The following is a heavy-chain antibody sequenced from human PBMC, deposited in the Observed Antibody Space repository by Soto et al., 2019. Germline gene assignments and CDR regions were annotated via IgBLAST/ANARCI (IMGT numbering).Heavy chain of an antibody. J-gene: IGHJ3*02. D-gene: IGHD2-15*01. Sequence: QVQLVQSGAEVKKPGASVKVSCKASGYTFTSYAMHWVRQAPGQRLEWMGWINAGNGNTKYSQKFQGRVTITRDTSASTAYMELSSLRSEDTAVYYCAREYCSGGCTDAFDIWGQGTMVTVSS. CDR2: INAGNGNT. CDR1: GYTFTSYA. V-gene: IGHV1-3*01. CDR3: AREYCSGGCTDAFDI.